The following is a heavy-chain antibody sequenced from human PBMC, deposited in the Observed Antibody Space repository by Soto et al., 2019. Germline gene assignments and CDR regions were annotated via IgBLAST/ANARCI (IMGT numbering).Heavy chain of an antibody. CDR1: GYTFTAHS. V-gene: IGHV1-3*04. CDR3: ARENPPQSGSSYDF. J-gene: IGHJ5*01. D-gene: IGHD1-26*01. CDR2: IVTASGQT. Sequence: ASVKVSCKASGYTFTAHSVHWVRQAPGQRLEWLGWIVTASGQTDYSQSFQGRVTITRDTPATTAFMELGSLRSEDTAIYYCARENPPQSGSSYDFWGQGTLVTVSS.